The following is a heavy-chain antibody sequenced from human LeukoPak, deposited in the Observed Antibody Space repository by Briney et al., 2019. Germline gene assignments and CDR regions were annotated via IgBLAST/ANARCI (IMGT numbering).Heavy chain of an antibody. D-gene: IGHD3-22*01. Sequence: ASVKVSCKASGHTFTSYYMHWVRQAPGQGLEWMGIINPSGGSTSYAQKFQGRVTMTRDTSTSTVYMELSSLRSEDTAVYYCARVGDDSSGYYYRSFDYWGQGTLVTVSS. J-gene: IGHJ4*02. V-gene: IGHV1-46*01. CDR1: GHTFTSYY. CDR3: ARVGDDSSGYYYRSFDY. CDR2: INPSGGST.